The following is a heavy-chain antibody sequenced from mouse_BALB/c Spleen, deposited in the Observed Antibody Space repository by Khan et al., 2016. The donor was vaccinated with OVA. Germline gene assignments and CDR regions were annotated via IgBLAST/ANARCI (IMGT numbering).Heavy chain of an antibody. CDR2: IWGDGST. CDR1: GFSLSSYG. V-gene: IGHV2-3*01. CDR3: AEWGDLYAMDY. J-gene: IGHJ4*01. Sequence: QVQLKESGPGLVAPSQSLSITCTVFGFSLSSYGVNWVRQPPGKGLEWLGVIWGDGSTNYHSAFTSRLRIRKDNSKSQVFLKLKSLQSDDTAAYCGAEWGDLYAMDYWGQGTSVTVSS.